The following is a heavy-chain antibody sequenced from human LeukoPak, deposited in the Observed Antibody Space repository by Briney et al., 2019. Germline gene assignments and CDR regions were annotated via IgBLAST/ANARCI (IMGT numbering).Heavy chain of an antibody. CDR3: ARDHVAGGWFDP. V-gene: IGHV1-46*01. CDR2: INPSGGST. Sequence: ASVKVSCKASGYTFTSYYMHWVRQAPGQGLEWMGIINPSGGSTSYAQKLQGRVTMTTDTSTSTAYMELRSLRSDDTAVYYCARDHVAGGWFDPWGQGTLVTVSS. D-gene: IGHD6-19*01. J-gene: IGHJ5*02. CDR1: GYTFTSYY.